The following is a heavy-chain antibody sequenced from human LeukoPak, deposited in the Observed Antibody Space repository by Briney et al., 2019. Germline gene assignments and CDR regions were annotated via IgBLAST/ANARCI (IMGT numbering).Heavy chain of an antibody. Sequence: ASVKVSCKASGYTFISYYMYWVRQAPGQGLEWMGIINPSGGSTTYAQKFQGRVTMTRDTSTSTVYMELSSLRSEDTAVYYCAPGRPVNYNYDSSGYYYDYWGQGTLVTVSS. CDR1: GYTFISYY. V-gene: IGHV1-46*01. D-gene: IGHD3-22*01. CDR2: INPSGGST. CDR3: APGRPVNYNYDSSGYYYDY. J-gene: IGHJ4*02.